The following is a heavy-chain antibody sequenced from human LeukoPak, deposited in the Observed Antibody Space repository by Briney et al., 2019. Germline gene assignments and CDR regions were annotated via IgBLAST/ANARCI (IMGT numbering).Heavy chain of an antibody. CDR1: GFTFSSYA. V-gene: IGHV3-23*01. CDR3: VRGLSGVSSWYFDL. CDR2: ISGSGGST. D-gene: IGHD7-27*01. J-gene: IGHJ2*01. Sequence: GGSLRLSCAASGFTFSSYAMSWVRQAPGKGLEWVSAISGSGGSTYYADSVRGRFTISRDISENTLYLQMNDLGAEDTALYYCVRGLSGVSSWYFDLWGRGTLVSVSS.